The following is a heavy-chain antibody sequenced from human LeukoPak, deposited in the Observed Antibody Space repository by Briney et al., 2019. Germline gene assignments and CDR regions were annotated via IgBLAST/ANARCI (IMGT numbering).Heavy chain of an antibody. CDR3: TTPGDGYNSRYYYYYMDV. D-gene: IGHD5-24*01. J-gene: IGHJ6*03. V-gene: IGHV3-49*04. Sequence: GGSLRLSCTASGFTFGDYAMSWVRQAPGKGLEWVGFIRSKAYGGTTEYAASVKGRFTISRDDSKSIAYLQMNSLKTEDTAVYYCTTPGDGYNSRYYYYYMDVWGKGTTVTISS. CDR2: IRSKAYGGTT. CDR1: GFTFGDYA.